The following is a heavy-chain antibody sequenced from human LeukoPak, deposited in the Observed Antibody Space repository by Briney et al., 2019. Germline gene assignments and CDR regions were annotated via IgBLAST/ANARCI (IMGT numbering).Heavy chain of an antibody. V-gene: IGHV4-39*07. Sequence: SETLSLTCSVSGGSISSSSYYWGWIRQPPGKGLEWIGSIYYSGTTHYNPSLKGRVTISVDTSKNQFSLKLRSVTAADTAVYYCARDIYELSPGYWGQGTLDTVSS. CDR1: GGSISSSSYY. D-gene: IGHD3-16*02. CDR3: ARDIYELSPGY. CDR2: IYYSGTT. J-gene: IGHJ4*02.